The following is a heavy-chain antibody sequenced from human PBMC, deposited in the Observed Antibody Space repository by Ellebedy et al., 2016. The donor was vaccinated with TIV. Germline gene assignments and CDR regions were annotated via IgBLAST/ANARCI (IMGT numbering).Heavy chain of an antibody. CDR2: IYYSGSA. CDR1: GGSINSGDYY. Sequence: MPSETLSLTCTVPGGSINSGDYYWSCIRQPPGKGLEWVGYIYYSGSAYYNSSLKGRVKISVDRSKKQISLELNSVTAADTAVYFCARGLTGNAFDIWGQGTMVTVSS. J-gene: IGHJ3*02. CDR3: ARGLTGNAFDI. D-gene: IGHD1-20*01. V-gene: IGHV4-30-4*01.